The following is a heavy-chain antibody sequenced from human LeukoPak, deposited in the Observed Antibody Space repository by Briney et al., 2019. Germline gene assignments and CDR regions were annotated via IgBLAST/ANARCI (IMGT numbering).Heavy chain of an antibody. CDR1: GGSISSYY. Sequence: SETLSLTCTVSGGSISSYYWSWVRQPPGKGLEWIGYIYSSGSTNYNPSLKSRVTISLDTSKNQFPLKLSSVTAADTAVYYCARLYDSSAYTDWFDPWGQGTLVTVSS. CDR3: ARLYDSSAYTDWFDP. D-gene: IGHD3-22*01. CDR2: IYSSGST. V-gene: IGHV4-59*01. J-gene: IGHJ5*02.